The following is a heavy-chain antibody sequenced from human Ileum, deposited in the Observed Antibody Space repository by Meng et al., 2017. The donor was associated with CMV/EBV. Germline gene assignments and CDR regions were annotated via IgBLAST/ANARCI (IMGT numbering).Heavy chain of an antibody. CDR3: ARDRWVVPAAIPPRNWFDP. CDR1: GFTFSSYA. V-gene: IGHV3-23*03. Sequence: GGSLRLSCAASGFTFSSYAMSWVRQAPGKGLEWVSVIYSGGSSTYYADSVKGRFTISRDNAKNTLYLQMNSLRAEDTAVYYCARDRWVVPAAIPPRNWFDPWGQGTLVTVSS. CDR2: IYSGGSST. J-gene: IGHJ5*02. D-gene: IGHD2-2*02.